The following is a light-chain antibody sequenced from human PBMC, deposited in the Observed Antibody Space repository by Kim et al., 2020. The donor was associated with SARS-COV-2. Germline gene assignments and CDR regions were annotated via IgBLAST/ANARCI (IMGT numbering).Light chain of an antibody. V-gene: IGKV1-39*01. Sequence: DIQMTQSPSSLSASVGDRVTITCRASQSISSYLNWYQQKPGKAPKLLIYAASSLQSGVPSRFSGSGSGTDFTPTISSLQPEDFATYYCQQSYSMPRSFGQGTKLEI. J-gene: IGKJ2*03. CDR3: QQSYSMPRS. CDR2: AAS. CDR1: QSISSY.